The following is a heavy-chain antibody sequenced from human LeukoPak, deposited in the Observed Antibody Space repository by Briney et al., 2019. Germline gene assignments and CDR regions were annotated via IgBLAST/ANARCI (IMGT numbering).Heavy chain of an antibody. V-gene: IGHV3-23*01. CDR2: ISGSGDNT. J-gene: IGHJ6*03. Sequence: PGGSLRLSCAASGFTFSTYAMSWVRQAPGKGLEWVSGISGSGDNTNYADSVKGRFTISRDNSKNTLSLQMSSLRVEDTAVYYCARGRSCTGGSCYMDVWGRGTTVTVSS. CDR3: ARGRSCTGGSCYMDV. CDR1: GFTFSTYA. D-gene: IGHD2-15*01.